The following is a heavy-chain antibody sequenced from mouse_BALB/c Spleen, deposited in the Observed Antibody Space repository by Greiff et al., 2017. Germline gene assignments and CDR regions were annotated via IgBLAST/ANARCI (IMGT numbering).Heavy chain of an antibody. CDR1: GFTFSDYY. D-gene: IGHD3-3*01. CDR3: ETGTGAY. J-gene: IGHJ3*01. Sequence: DVMLVESGGGLVKPGGSLKLSCAASGFTFSDYYMYWVRQTPEKRLEWVATISDGGSYTYYPDSVKGRFTISRDNAKNNLYLQMSSLKSEDTAMYYCETGTGAYWGQGTLVTVSA. CDR2: ISDGGSYT. V-gene: IGHV5-4*02.